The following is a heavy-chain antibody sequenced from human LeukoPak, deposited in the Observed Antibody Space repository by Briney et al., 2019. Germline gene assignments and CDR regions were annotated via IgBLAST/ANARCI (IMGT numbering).Heavy chain of an antibody. D-gene: IGHD3-22*01. V-gene: IGHV4-59*01. Sequence: SETLSLTCTVSGGSISSYYWSWIRQPPGKGLEWIGYIYYSGSTNYNPSLKSRVTISVDTSKNKFSLKLSSVTAADTAVYYCARDSSGYYSAFDIWGQGTMVTVSS. CDR2: IYYSGST. CDR3: ARDSSGYYSAFDI. CDR1: GGSISSYY. J-gene: IGHJ3*02.